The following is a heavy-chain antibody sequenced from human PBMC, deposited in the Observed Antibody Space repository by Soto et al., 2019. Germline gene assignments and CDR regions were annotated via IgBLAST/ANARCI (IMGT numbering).Heavy chain of an antibody. CDR1: GYTFTSYG. Sequence: QVQLVQSGAEVKKPGASVKVSCKASGYTFTSYGISWVRQAPGQGLEWMGWISAYNGNTNYAQKLQGRGTMTTDTYTSTAYMELRSMRSDDTAVYYCARGPKQWLVLENWFDPWGQGTLVTVSS. J-gene: IGHJ5*02. CDR2: ISAYNGNT. CDR3: ARGPKQWLVLENWFDP. D-gene: IGHD6-19*01. V-gene: IGHV1-18*01.